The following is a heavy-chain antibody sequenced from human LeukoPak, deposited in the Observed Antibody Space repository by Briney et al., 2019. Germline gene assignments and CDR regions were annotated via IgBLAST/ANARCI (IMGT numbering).Heavy chain of an antibody. CDR1: GFTFSSYG. Sequence: PGGSLRLSCAASGFTFSSYGMSWVRQAPGKGLEWVSAISGSGGSTYYADSVKGRFTISRDNSKNTLYLQMNSLRAEDTAVYFCARDYYGSGTYGYFDYWGQGTLVTVSS. D-gene: IGHD3-10*01. J-gene: IGHJ4*02. V-gene: IGHV3-23*01. CDR2: ISGSGGST. CDR3: ARDYYGSGTYGYFDY.